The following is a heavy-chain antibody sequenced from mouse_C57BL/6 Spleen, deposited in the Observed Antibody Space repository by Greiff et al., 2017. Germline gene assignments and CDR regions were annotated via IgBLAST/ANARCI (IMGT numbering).Heavy chain of an antibody. CDR1: GFTFSDYG. V-gene: IGHV5-17*01. CDR2: ISSGSSTI. J-gene: IGHJ3*01. Sequence: EVMLVESGGGLVKPGGSLKLSCAASGFTFSDYGMHWVRQAPEKGLEWVAYISSGSSTIYYADTVKGRFTISRDNAKNTLFLQMTSLRSEDTAMYYCARDYYDYETWFAYWGQGTLVTVSA. D-gene: IGHD2-4*01. CDR3: ARDYYDYETWFAY.